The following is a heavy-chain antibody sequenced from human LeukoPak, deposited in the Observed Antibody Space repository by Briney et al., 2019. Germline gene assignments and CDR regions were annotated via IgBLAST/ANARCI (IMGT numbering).Heavy chain of an antibody. CDR2: MNPNSGNT. J-gene: IGHJ6*02. CDR1: GYTFTSYD. D-gene: IGHD2/OR15-2a*01. CDR3: ARSTPYYSPNDAADGMDV. V-gene: IGHV1-8*01. Sequence: ASVKVSCKASGYTFTSYDINWVRQATGQGLEWMGWMNPNSGNTGYAQKFQGRVTMTRNTSISTAYMELSSLRSEDTAVYYCARSTPYYSPNDAADGMDVWGQGTTVTVSS.